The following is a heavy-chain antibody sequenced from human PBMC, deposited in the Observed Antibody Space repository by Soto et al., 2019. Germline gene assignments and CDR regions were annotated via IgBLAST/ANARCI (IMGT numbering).Heavy chain of an antibody. J-gene: IGHJ4*02. CDR3: ASRGHCSNGQCHPFDY. CDR2: ISMSGSYK. V-gene: IGHV3-11*06. CDR1: DFSLSGFY. D-gene: IGHD2-8*01. Sequence: PGGSLRLSCVGSDFSLSGFYMSWVRQAPGKGLEWLSFISMSGSYKTYAASVEGRFTISRDNVKNILYLQMDSLRVEDTAVYYCASRGHCSNGQCHPFDYWGQGTPVTVSS.